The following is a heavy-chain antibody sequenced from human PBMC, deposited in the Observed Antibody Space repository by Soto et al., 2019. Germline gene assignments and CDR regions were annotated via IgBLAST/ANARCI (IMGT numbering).Heavy chain of an antibody. CDR3: ARIQLMGGMDV. CDR1: GGSFSGYY. CDR2: INHSGST. Sequence: SETLSLTCAVYGGSFSGYYWSWIRQPPGKGLEWIGEINHSGSTNYNPSLKSRVTISVDTSKNQFSLKLSSVTAADTAVYYCARIQLMGGMDVWGQGTTVTVSS. D-gene: IGHD5-18*01. J-gene: IGHJ6*02. V-gene: IGHV4-34*01.